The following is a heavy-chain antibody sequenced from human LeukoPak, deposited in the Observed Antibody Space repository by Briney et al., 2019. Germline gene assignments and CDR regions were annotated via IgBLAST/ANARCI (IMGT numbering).Heavy chain of an antibody. J-gene: IGHJ6*02. V-gene: IGHV1-8*01. CDR2: MNPNSGNT. CDR3: ARQAYCSSTSCHIWAPYYYYYYGMDV. CDR1: GYTFTSYD. Sequence: GASVKVSCKASGYTFTSYDINWVRQATGQGLEWMGWMNPNSGNTGYAQKFQGRVTMTRNTSISTAYMELSSPRSEDTAVYYCARQAYCSSTSCHIWAPYYYYYYGMDVWGQGTTVTVSS. D-gene: IGHD2-2*01.